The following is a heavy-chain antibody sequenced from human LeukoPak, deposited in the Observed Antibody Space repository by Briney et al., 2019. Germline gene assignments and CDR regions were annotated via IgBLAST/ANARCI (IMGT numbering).Heavy chain of an antibody. D-gene: IGHD5-12*01. CDR1: GFTFSDYY. CDR3: ARERIDIVATIPGYYGMDV. V-gene: IGHV3-11*06. Sequence: GGSLRLSCAASGFTFSDYYMSWIRQAPGKGLEWVSYISGSSSYIKYADSVKGRFTISRDNVKNSLYLHMNSLRAEDTAVYYCARERIDIVATIPGYYGMDVWGQGTTVTVSS. CDR2: ISGSSSYI. J-gene: IGHJ6*02.